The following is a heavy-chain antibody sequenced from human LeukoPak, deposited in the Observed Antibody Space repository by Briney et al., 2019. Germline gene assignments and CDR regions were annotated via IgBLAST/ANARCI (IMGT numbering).Heavy chain of an antibody. CDR1: GGTFSSYA. V-gene: IGHV1-69*13. D-gene: IGHD6-13*01. Sequence: SVKVSCKASGGTFSSYAISWVRQAPGQGLEWMGGIIPIFGTANYAQKFQGRVTITADESTSTAYMELSSLRSEDTAVYYCARSVSSSSRPLSRFDYWGQGTLVTVSS. CDR2: IIPIFGTA. J-gene: IGHJ4*02. CDR3: ARSVSSSSRPLSRFDY.